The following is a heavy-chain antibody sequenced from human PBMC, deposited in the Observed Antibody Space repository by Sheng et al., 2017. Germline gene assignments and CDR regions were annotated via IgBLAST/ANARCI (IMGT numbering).Heavy chain of an antibody. CDR2: LSTYNDNT. CDR1: GYNFKSHA. CDR3: ARGSLLTSRGEDY. D-gene: IGHD3-16*01. Sequence: QIQLEQSGAEVRKPGASVNVSCKASGYNFKSHAIIWVRQRPGQGLEWMGWLSTYNDNTRYAQKIQGRATMTADRAANIAYLELRSLRSDDTAVYYCARGSLLTSRGEDYW. V-gene: IGHV1-18*01. J-gene: IGHJ4*01.